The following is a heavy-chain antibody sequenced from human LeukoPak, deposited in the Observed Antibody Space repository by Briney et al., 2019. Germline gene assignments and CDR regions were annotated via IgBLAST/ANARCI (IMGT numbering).Heavy chain of an antibody. CDR3: KGYSYAFDI. V-gene: IGHV4-39*01. J-gene: IGHJ3*02. Sequence: SETLSLTCTVSGGPISSSSYYWGWIRQPPGKGLEWIGAIYYSGITYYNPSLKSRVTISVDTSKNQFSLKLNSVTAADTALYYCKGYSYAFDIWGQGTMVTVSS. CDR1: GGPISSSSYY. CDR2: IYYSGIT. D-gene: IGHD5-18*01.